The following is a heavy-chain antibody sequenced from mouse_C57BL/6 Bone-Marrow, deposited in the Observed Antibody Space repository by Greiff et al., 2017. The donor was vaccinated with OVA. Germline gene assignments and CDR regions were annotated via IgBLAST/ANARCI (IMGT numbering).Heavy chain of an antibody. V-gene: IGHV1-69*01. CDR2: IDPSDSYT. D-gene: IGHD1-1*01. J-gene: IGHJ4*01. CDR1: GYTFTSYW. CDR3: AREGITTAMDY. Sequence: QVHVKQPGAELVMPGASVKLSCKASGYTFTSYWMHWVKQRPGQGLEWIGEIDPSDSYTNYNQKFKGKSTLTVDKSSSTAYMQLSSLTSEDSAVYYCAREGITTAMDYWGQGTSVTVSS.